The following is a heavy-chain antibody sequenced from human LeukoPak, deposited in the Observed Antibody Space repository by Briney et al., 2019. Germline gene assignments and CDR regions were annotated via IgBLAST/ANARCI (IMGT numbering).Heavy chain of an antibody. J-gene: IGHJ4*02. CDR1: GGGSISSSSYY. V-gene: IGHV4-31*03. Sequence: SETLSLTCTVSGGGSISSSSYYWGWIRQHPGKGLEWIGYIYYSGSTYYNPSLKSRVTISVDTSKNQFSLKLSSVTAADTAVYYCAREDFSGYDRARGDWGQGTLVTVSS. CDR3: AREDFSGYDRARGD. D-gene: IGHD5-12*01. CDR2: IYYSGST.